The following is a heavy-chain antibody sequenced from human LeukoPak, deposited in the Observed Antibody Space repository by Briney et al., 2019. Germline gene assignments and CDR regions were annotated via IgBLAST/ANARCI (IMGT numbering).Heavy chain of an antibody. V-gene: IGHV1-69*06. J-gene: IGHJ4*02. CDR3: ASGYYYASSGHLDY. Sequence: SVKVSCKASGGTFSSYAISWVLQAPGQGLEWMGRIIPIFGTANYAQKFQGRVTITADKSTSTAYMELSSLRSEDTAVYYCASGYYYASSGHLDYWGQGTLVTVSS. CDR1: GGTFSSYA. CDR2: IIPIFGTA. D-gene: IGHD3-22*01.